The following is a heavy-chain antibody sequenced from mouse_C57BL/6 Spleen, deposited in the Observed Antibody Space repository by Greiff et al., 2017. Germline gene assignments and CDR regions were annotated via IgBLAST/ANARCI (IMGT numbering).Heavy chain of an antibody. CDR1: GFSLTSYG. J-gene: IGHJ4*01. CDR3: SKNDYDVGDYAMDY. Sequence: QVQLQQSGPGLVQPSQSLSITCTVSGFSLTSYGVHWVRQSPGKGLEWLGVIWRGGSTDYNAAFMSRLSITNDNSKSQVFFKMNSLQADDTAIYYCSKNDYDVGDYAMDYWGQGTSGTVSS. D-gene: IGHD2-4*01. V-gene: IGHV2-5*01. CDR2: IWRGGST.